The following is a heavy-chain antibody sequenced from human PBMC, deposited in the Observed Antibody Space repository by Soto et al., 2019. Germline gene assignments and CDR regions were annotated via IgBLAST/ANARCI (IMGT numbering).Heavy chain of an antibody. J-gene: IGHJ4*02. CDR2: IYYSGST. Sequence: QVPLQESGPGLVKPSQTLSLTCTVSGCSISSGGYFWNLIRQHPGKGLEWIGYIYYSGSTYYNPSLKSRVTISLDTSKNQFSLKLNSVTAADTAVYYCAREPSIWGQGTLVTVSS. V-gene: IGHV4-31*03. CDR1: GCSISSGGYF. CDR3: AREPSI.